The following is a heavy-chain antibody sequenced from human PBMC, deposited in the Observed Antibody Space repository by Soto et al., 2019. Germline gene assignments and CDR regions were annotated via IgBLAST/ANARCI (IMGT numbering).Heavy chain of an antibody. CDR3: ARASPFYCSGGSCYLPDY. D-gene: IGHD2-15*01. CDR2: IYHSGST. V-gene: IGHV4-30-2*01. CDR1: GGSISSGGYS. Sequence: PSETLSLTCAVSGGSISSGGYSWSWIRQPPGKGLEWIGYIYHSGSTYYNPSLKSRVTMSVDRSKNQFSLKLSSVTAADTAVYYCARASPFYCSGGSCYLPDYWGQGTLVTVSS. J-gene: IGHJ4*02.